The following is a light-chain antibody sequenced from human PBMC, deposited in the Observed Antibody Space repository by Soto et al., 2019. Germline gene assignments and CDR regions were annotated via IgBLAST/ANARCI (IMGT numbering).Light chain of an antibody. Sequence: QSVLTQPASVSGSPGQSITISCTGTSSDVGSYNLVSWYQQHPGKAPKLMIYEGSKRPSGVSNRFSGSKSGNTASLTISGLPAEDEADYYCCSYAGSSTWVFGGGTQLTVL. CDR3: CSYAGSSTWV. V-gene: IGLV2-23*01. J-gene: IGLJ7*01. CDR2: EGS. CDR1: SSDVGSYNL.